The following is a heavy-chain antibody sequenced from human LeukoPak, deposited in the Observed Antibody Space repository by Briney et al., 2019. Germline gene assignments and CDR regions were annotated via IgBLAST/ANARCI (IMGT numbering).Heavy chain of an antibody. Sequence: ASVNVSCKASGYTFINYCIYWVRQAPGQGLERLGWVSSYNGNTVYGQKFQGRVTMTTDTSTETVYMELRTLTSDDTALFFCARGHLLRGDIWGQGTIVTVSS. J-gene: IGHJ3*02. V-gene: IGHV1-18*01. CDR1: GYTFINYC. CDR2: VSSYNGNT. CDR3: ARGHLLRGDI. D-gene: IGHD3-9*01.